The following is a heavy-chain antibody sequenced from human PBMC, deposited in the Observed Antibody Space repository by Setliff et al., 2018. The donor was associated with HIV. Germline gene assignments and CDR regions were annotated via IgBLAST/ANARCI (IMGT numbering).Heavy chain of an antibody. D-gene: IGHD3-10*01. CDR3: AKDKGQKYADY. V-gene: IGHV3-30*02. CDR1: GFTFSTYG. J-gene: IGHJ4*02. CDR2: IWYDGSNK. Sequence: PGGSLRLSCAASGFTFSTYGMYWFRQAPGKGLEWVAVIWYDGSNKYYEDSVKGRFTISRDNSKNTLYLQMNSLRAEDTAVYYCAKDKGQKYADYWGQGTMVTVSS.